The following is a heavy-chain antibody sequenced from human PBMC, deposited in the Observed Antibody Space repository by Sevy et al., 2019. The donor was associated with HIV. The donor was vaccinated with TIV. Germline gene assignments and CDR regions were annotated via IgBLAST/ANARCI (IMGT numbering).Heavy chain of an antibody. V-gene: IGHV4-31*03. D-gene: IGHD6-25*01. J-gene: IGHJ4*02. CDR3: ARGPAFPLGYDY. CDR1: GGSISRVGYY. CDR2: IYYCGTT. Sequence: TLSLTCTVSGGSISRVGYYWSWIRQHPAKGLAGIGYIYYCGTTYYNPSLKSRVTISVDTSKNQFSLKLSSVTAADTAVYYCARGPAFPLGYDYWGQGTLVTVSS.